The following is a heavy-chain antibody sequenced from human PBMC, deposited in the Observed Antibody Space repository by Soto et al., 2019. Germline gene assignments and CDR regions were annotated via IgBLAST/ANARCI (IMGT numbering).Heavy chain of an antibody. D-gene: IGHD6-13*01. CDR1: GGSFSGYY. V-gene: IGHV4-34*01. Sequence: PSETLSLNCAVYGGSFSGYYWSWIRQPPGKGLEWIGEINHSGSTNYNPSLKSRVTISVDTSKNQFSLKLSSVTAADTAVYYCARLTAGAGNYYYHGMDVWGQGTTVTVSS. CDR3: ARLTAGAGNYYYHGMDV. CDR2: INHSGST. J-gene: IGHJ6*02.